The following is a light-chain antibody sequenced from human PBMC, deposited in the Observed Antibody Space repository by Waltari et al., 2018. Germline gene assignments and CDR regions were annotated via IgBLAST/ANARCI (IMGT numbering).Light chain of an antibody. CDR2: EVS. Sequence: QSALTQPPSASGSPGQSVTISCTGSSSDVGGYNYVSWYQQHPGKAPKLMISEVSELHSGFPGRFSCSKSGNTASLTVSVLQAEDEADSYCSAYAGTNNLVFGGGTKLTVL. CDR3: SAYAGTNNLV. CDR1: SSDVGGYNY. V-gene: IGLV2-8*01. J-gene: IGLJ2*01.